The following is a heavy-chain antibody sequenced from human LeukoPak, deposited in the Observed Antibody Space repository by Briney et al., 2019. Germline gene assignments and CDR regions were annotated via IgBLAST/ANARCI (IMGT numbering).Heavy chain of an antibody. J-gene: IGHJ4*02. Sequence: SETLSLTCTVSGYSISSGYYWGWIRQPPGKGLEWIGSTYHSGSTYYNPSLKSRVTISVDTSKNQFSLKLSSVTAADTAVYYCARRLSSWYRFFDYWGQGTLVTVSS. CDR3: ARRLSSWYRFFDY. CDR2: TYHSGST. V-gene: IGHV4-38-2*02. D-gene: IGHD6-13*01. CDR1: GYSISSGYY.